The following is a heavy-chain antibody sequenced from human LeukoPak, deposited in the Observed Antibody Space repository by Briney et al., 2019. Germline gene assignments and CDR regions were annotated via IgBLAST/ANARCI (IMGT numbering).Heavy chain of an antibody. CDR1: GDSVSMNSAT. CDR3: ARDLWGPHIVVVTAMRPFDI. V-gene: IGHV6-1*01. D-gene: IGHD2-21*02. Sequence: SPTLSLTCAISGDSVSMNSATWNWIRQSPARGLEWLGRTYYRSKWYNDYAVSVKSRITINPDTSKNQFSLQLNSVTPEDTAVYYCARDLWGPHIVVVTAMRPFDIWGQGTMVTVSS. J-gene: IGHJ3*02. CDR2: TYYRSKWYN.